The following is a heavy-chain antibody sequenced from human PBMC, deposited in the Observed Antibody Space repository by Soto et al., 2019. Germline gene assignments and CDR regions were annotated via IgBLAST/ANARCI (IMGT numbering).Heavy chain of an antibody. CDR1: GFTVSSNY. J-gene: IGHJ5*02. CDR2: IYSGGST. Sequence: GGSLRLSCAASGFTVSSNYMSWVRQAPGKGLEWVSVIYSGGSTYYADSVKGRFTISRDNSKNSLYLQMNSLRTEDTALYYCASQAPYSPWGQGTLVTVSS. V-gene: IGHV3-53*05. D-gene: IGHD2-21*01. CDR3: ASQAPYSP.